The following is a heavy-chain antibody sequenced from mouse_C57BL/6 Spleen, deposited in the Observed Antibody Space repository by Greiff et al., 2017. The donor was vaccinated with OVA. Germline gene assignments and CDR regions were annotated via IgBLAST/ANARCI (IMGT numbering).Heavy chain of an antibody. CDR3: TTPIADGYY. CDR1: GFNIKDDY. D-gene: IGHD2-3*01. J-gene: IGHJ3*01. CDR2: IDPENGDT. Sequence: EVQLQQSGAELVRPGASVKLSCTASGFNIKDDYMHWVKQRPEQGLEWIGWIDPENGDTEYASKFQGKATITADTSSNTAYLQLSSLTSEDTAVYYCTTPIADGYYWGQGTLVTVSA. V-gene: IGHV14-4*01.